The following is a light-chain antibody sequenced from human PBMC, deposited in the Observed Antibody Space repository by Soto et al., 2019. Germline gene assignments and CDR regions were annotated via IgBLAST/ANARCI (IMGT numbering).Light chain of an antibody. J-gene: IGKJ1*01. CDR3: QQCFSLPPT. V-gene: IGKV1-39*01. CDR2: AAS. CDR1: QSIEKY. Sequence: DIQVTQSPSSLSASVGDRVTITCRASQSIEKYLSWYQQMPGKAPKLLIYAASNLQRGVPSRFSGSGSGTEFTLTISNLQPDAFAVYYCQQCFSLPPTSGHGTKVENK.